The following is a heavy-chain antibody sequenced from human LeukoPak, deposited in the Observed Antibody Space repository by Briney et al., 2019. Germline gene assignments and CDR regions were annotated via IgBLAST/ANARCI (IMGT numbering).Heavy chain of an antibody. Sequence: SDTLSLTCTVSGGSISSYYWRWIRQPPGKGLEWMGYIYYSGSTNYNPSLKSRVTISVDTSKNQFSLKLNSVTAADTAVYYCARAVQLERPPPLIGYYYMDVWGKGTTVTVSS. CDR3: ARAVQLERPPPLIGYYYMDV. CDR2: IYYSGST. CDR1: GGSISSYY. V-gene: IGHV4-59*07. J-gene: IGHJ6*03. D-gene: IGHD1-1*01.